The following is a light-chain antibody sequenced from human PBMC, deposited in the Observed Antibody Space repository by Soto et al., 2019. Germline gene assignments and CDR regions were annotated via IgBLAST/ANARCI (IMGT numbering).Light chain of an antibody. CDR1: QSVSSN. V-gene: IGKV3D-15*01. CDR3: QQRASWVT. J-gene: IGKJ5*01. Sequence: ERVMTQSPATLSVSPGERATLSCRASQSVSSNLAWYQQKRGQAPRLLIYGASTRATGIPARFSGSRSGAEFTLTISSLEPEDFAVYYCQQRASWVTFGQGTRLDIK. CDR2: GAS.